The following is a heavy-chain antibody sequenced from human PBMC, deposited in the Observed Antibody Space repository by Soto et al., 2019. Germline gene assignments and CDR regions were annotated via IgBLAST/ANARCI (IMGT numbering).Heavy chain of an antibody. D-gene: IGHD2-15*01. CDR1: GFTFSGFD. J-gene: IGHJ4*02. CDR2: IGTAGDT. V-gene: IGHV3-13*01. Sequence: LRLSFEASGFTFSGFDMHWLRQPTGKGLEWVSTIGTAGDTYYAVSVKGRFTISRDNAKNSLSLQMNSLRAGDTAVYFCARGQEVGAHFFDSWGQGTQVTSPQ. CDR3: ARGQEVGAHFFDS.